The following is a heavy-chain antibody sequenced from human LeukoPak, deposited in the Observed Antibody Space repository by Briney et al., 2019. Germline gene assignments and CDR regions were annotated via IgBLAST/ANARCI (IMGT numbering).Heavy chain of an antibody. CDR2: ISGSGGST. J-gene: IGHJ4*02. V-gene: IGHV3-23*01. CDR1: GFTFSSYA. D-gene: IGHD3-10*01. Sequence: GGSLRLSCAASGFTFSSYAMNWVRQAPGKGLEWVSTISGSGGSTYYADSVKGRFTISRDNSRSTLYLQMNSLRPEDTAIYYCAREGYYGSGSPPSLYFDYWGQGTLVTVSS. CDR3: AREGYYGSGSPPSLYFDY.